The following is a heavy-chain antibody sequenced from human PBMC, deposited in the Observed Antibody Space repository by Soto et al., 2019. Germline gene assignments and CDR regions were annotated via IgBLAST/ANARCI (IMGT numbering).Heavy chain of an antibody. D-gene: IGHD2-21*02. CDR1: GGTVASSHW. V-gene: IGHV4-4*02. CDR3: AREIVTAGGNNYFDP. CDR2: VYHTGDT. J-gene: IGHJ5*02. Sequence: SETLSLTCGVSGGTVASSHWWSWVRQSPGRGLEWIGNVYHTGDTNFNPSLQSRVTFSVDKSNNQFSLRLTSVTAADTAVYFCAREIVTAGGNNYFDPWGPGILVTVSS.